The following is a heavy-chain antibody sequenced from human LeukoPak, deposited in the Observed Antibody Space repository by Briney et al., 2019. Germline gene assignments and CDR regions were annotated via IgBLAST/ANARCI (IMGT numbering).Heavy chain of an antibody. Sequence: SGPALVKPTQTLTLTCTFSGFSLSTSGMCVSWIRQPPGKGLEWIGYIYNSGSTNYNPSLKSRVTISLDTSKNQFSLKLSSVTAADTAVYYCARGGYDSSGYYDYWGQGTLVTVSS. D-gene: IGHD3-22*01. CDR2: IYNSGST. V-gene: IGHV4-61*08. CDR1: GFSLSTSGMC. CDR3: ARGGYDSSGYYDY. J-gene: IGHJ4*02.